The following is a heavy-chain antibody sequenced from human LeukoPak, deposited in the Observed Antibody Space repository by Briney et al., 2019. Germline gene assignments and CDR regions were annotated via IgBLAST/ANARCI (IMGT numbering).Heavy chain of an antibody. V-gene: IGHV4-61*05. CDR2: IYYSGST. J-gene: IGHJ5*02. Sequence: SETLSLTCTVSGGSISSSSYYWGWIRQPPGKGLEWIGYIYYSGSTNYNPSLKSRVTISVDTSKNQFSLKLSSVTAADTAVYYCARFYDSSGYYRGGPSWFDPWGQGTLVTVSS. CDR3: ARFYDSSGYYRGGPSWFDP. D-gene: IGHD3-22*01. CDR1: GGSISSSSYY.